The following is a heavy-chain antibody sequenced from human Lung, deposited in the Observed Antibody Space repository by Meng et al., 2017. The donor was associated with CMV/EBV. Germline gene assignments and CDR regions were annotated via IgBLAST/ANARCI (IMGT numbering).Heavy chain of an antibody. D-gene: IGHD3-22*01. V-gene: IGHV1-69*04. CDR3: ARDLGYFYGSSAYGYDY. CDR1: GGTFSTYT. CDR2: ITPILDVP. J-gene: IGHJ4*02. Sequence: SVXVSXKTSGGTFSTYTISWVRQAPGQGLEWMGRITPILDVPNYTQKFQGRLTITADKLTSTAYMELSSLRSEDTAMYYCARDLGYFYGSSAYGYDYWGQGTLVNVSS.